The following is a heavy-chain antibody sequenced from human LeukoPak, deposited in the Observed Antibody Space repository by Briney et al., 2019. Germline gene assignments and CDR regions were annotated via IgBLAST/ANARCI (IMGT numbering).Heavy chain of an antibody. Sequence: SETLSLTCTVSSGSISNGGYYWVWLSQPPGKGLEWIGSIYYSGTSYYNPSLTSRLTISVDTSNNQFSLKLTSVTAADTAVYYCARAVMVAVAGGRFDYWGQGTLVTVSS. V-gene: IGHV4-39*07. CDR1: SGSISNGGYY. D-gene: IGHD6-19*01. CDR3: ARAVMVAVAGGRFDY. CDR2: IYYSGTS. J-gene: IGHJ4*02.